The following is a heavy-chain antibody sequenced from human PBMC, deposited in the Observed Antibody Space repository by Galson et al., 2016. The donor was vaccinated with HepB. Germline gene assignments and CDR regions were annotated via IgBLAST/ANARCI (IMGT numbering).Heavy chain of an antibody. Sequence: SLRLSCAASGFTFSTYSTNWVRQAPGKGLEWVSYISGSRTTIYYAGSVKGRFTISRDNAKNSLYLHMNSLRDEDTAVYYCARVYCGGDGHSRNMAFDYLGKGTLVTVSS. J-gene: IGHJ4*02. D-gene: IGHD2-21*02. CDR1: GFTFSTYS. CDR2: ISGSRTTI. V-gene: IGHV3-48*02. CDR3: ARVYCGGDGHSRNMAFDY.